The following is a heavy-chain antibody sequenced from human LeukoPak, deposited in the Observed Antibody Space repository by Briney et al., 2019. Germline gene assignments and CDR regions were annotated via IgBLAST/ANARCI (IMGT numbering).Heavy chain of an antibody. Sequence: PSETLSLTCTVSGGSISNYYWSWIRQPPGKGLEYIGYIYYSGSTNYNPSLKSRVTISVDTSKNQFSLKLSSVTAADTAVYYCARASKGFWSGYYFDYWGQGTLVTVSS. V-gene: IGHV4-59*12. CDR3: ARASKGFWSGYYFDY. D-gene: IGHD3-3*01. CDR1: GGSISNYY. J-gene: IGHJ4*02. CDR2: IYYSGST.